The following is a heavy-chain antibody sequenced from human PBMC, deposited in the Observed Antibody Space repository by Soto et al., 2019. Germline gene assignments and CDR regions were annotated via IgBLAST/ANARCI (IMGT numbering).Heavy chain of an antibody. CDR1: GGSISSSSYY. CDR3: ARLQAGYSSSWNFDY. J-gene: IGHJ4*02. V-gene: IGHV4-39*01. D-gene: IGHD6-13*01. CDR2: IYYSGST. Sequence: SETLSLTCTVSGGSISSSSYYWGWIRQPPGKGLEWIGSIYYSGSTYYNPSLKSRVTISVDTSKNQFSLKLSSVTAADTAVYYCARLQAGYSSSWNFDYWGQGTLVTVSS.